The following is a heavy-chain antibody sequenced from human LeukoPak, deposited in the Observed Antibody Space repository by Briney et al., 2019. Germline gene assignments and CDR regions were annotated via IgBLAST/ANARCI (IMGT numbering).Heavy chain of an antibody. CDR1: ALTISSNY. D-gene: IGHD2-8*01. V-gene: IGHV3-66*01. Sequence: PGGSLRLSCEAPALTISSNYMSWVRQAPGKRLEWVSVLYSAGTTYYTDSAKGRFTISRDNSKNTLYLQMNSLRAEDTAVYYCAKSPAGYCTNGVCYRYYYYYMDVWGKGTTVTVSS. CDR2: LYSAGTT. J-gene: IGHJ6*03. CDR3: AKSPAGYCTNGVCYRYYYYYMDV.